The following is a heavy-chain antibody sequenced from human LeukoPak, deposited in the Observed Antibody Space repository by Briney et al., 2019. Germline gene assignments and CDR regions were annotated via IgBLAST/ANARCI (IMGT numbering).Heavy chain of an antibody. Sequence: RGSPRDSRAPPRFTFTTYAMNWVREDQRKGLEWVSGISDSVINTYYAGSVKGRLTISTANSKNTLDLEMNSLRAEDTAVYYCAKAYYYDSSDYYPITPFDDWGQGTLVTVSS. CDR3: AKAYYYDSSDYYPITPFDD. J-gene: IGHJ4*02. CDR2: ISDSVINT. CDR1: RFTFTTYA. D-gene: IGHD3-22*01. V-gene: IGHV3-23*01.